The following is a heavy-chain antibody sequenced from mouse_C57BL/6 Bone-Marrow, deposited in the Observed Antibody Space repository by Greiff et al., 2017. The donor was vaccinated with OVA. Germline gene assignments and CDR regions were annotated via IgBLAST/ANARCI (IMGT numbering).Heavy chain of an antibody. D-gene: IGHD2-1*01. CDR3: ERSYGNYFYYAMAY. J-gene: IGHJ4*01. CDR1: GYTFTSYW. CDR2: IYPSDSET. V-gene: IGHV1-61*01. Sequence: VQLQQPGAELVRPGSSVKLSCKASGYTFTSYWMDWVKQRPGHGLEWIGNIYPSDSETLYNQKFKDKATLTVDKSSSTAYMQLSSLTSEDSAVYYCERSYGNYFYYAMAYWGQGTSVTVSA.